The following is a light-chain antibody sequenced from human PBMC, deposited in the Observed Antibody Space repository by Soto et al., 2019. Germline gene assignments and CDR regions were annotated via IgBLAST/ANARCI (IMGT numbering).Light chain of an antibody. Sequence: DIVMTQSPVTLSVSPGERATLSCRASQSISSSLAWYQQKPGQAPRLLIYGASTRATGVPARFSGSGSGTEFTLTISSLQSEDFAIYYCQQYNNWPPFTFGPGTKVDIK. J-gene: IGKJ3*01. V-gene: IGKV3-15*01. CDR2: GAS. CDR1: QSISSS. CDR3: QQYNNWPPFT.